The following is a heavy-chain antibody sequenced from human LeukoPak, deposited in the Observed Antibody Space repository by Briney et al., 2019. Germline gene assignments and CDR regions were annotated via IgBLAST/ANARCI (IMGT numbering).Heavy chain of an antibody. CDR2: ISSSSSYI. V-gene: IGHV3-21*01. CDR1: GFTFSNAW. CDR3: AKDLVGPYSSSWYASDY. J-gene: IGHJ4*02. Sequence: GGSLRLSCAASGFTFSNAWMNWVRQAPGKGLEWVSSISSSSSYIYYADSVKGRFTMSRDNAKNSLYLQMNSLRAEDTAVYYCAKDLVGPYSSSWYASDYWGQGTLVTVSS. D-gene: IGHD6-13*01.